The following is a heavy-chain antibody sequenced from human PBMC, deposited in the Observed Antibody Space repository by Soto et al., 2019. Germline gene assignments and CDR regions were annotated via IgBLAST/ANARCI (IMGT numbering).Heavy chain of an antibody. D-gene: IGHD6-19*01. Sequence: GGSLRLSCAASGFTFSSYAMSWVRQAPGKGLEWVSGISGSGDSTYYADSVKGRFTISRDNSKNTLYLQMNSLRAEDTAVYYCAKGVPGIAVAGTGYFQHWGLGTLVTVSS. J-gene: IGHJ1*01. V-gene: IGHV3-23*01. CDR1: GFTFSSYA. CDR2: ISGSGDST. CDR3: AKGVPGIAVAGTGYFQH.